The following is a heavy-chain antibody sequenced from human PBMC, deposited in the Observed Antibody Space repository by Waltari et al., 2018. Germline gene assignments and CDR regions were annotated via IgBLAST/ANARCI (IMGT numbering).Heavy chain of an antibody. CDR2: IIPIVGTA. CDR3: ASDYYGSGSYPNWFDP. V-gene: IGHV1-69*13. Sequence: QVQLVQSGAAVKKPGSSVKVSCKASGGTFSSYAISWVRPAPGQGLEWMGGIIPIVGTANYAQKFQGRVTMTADESTSTAYMELSSLRSEDTAVYYCASDYYGSGSYPNWFDPWGQGTLVTVSS. D-gene: IGHD3-10*01. CDR1: GGTFSSYA. J-gene: IGHJ5*02.